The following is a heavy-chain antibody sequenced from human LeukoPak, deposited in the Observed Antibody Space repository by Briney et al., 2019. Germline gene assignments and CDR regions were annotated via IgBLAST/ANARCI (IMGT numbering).Heavy chain of an antibody. V-gene: IGHV4-4*07. D-gene: IGHD2-2*02. CDR3: ARARCSSTSCYTDYYYYYMDV. Sequence: SETLSLTCTVSGGSISSYYWSRVRQPAGKGLEWIGRIYTSGSTNYNPSLKSRVTISVDTSKNQFSLKLSSVTAADTAVYYCARARCSSTSCYTDYYYYYMDVWGKGTTVTVSS. J-gene: IGHJ6*03. CDR1: GGSISSYY. CDR2: IYTSGST.